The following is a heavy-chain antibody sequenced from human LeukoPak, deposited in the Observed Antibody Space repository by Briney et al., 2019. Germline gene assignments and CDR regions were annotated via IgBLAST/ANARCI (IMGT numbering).Heavy chain of an antibody. CDR3: AKGAVEILGITMVPGVIRPMSYYYYGMGV. Sequence: GGSLRLSCAASGFTFSSYAMSWVRQAPGTGLERVSAISGSGGSTYYADSANGRFTISRDNSKNTLYLQMNSLRAEDTAVYYCAKGAVEILGITMVPGVIRPMSYYYYGMGVWGQGATVTVSS. CDR2: ISGSGGST. V-gene: IGHV3-23*01. CDR1: GFTFSSYA. D-gene: IGHD3-10*01. J-gene: IGHJ6*02.